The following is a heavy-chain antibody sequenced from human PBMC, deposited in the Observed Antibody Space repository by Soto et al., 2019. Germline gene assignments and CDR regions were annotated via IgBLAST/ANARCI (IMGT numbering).Heavy chain of an antibody. D-gene: IGHD3-10*01. CDR1: GYTFTSYD. J-gene: IGHJ5*02. Sequence: QVQLVQSGAEVKKPGASVKVSCKASGYTFTSYDINWVRQATGQGLEWMGWMNPNSGTTGYAQKFRGRVTMTRNTSISTAYMELSSLRSEDTAVYYCARSYYGSGSYYPNWFDPWGQGTLVTVSS. V-gene: IGHV1-8*01. CDR2: MNPNSGTT. CDR3: ARSYYGSGSYYPNWFDP.